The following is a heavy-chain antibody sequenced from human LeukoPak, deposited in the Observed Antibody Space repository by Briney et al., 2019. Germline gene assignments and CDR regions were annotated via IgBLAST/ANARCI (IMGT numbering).Heavy chain of an antibody. CDR1: GFTFSSYA. V-gene: IGHV3-23*01. J-gene: IGHJ4*02. Sequence: PGGSLRLSCAASGFTFSSYAMSWVRQAPGKGLEWVPAISGSGGSTYYADSVKGRFTISRDNSKNTLYLQMNSLRAEDTAVYYCAPHYDYWSGYFDYWGQGTLVTVSS. CDR2: ISGSGGST. CDR3: APHYDYWSGYFDY. D-gene: IGHD3-3*01.